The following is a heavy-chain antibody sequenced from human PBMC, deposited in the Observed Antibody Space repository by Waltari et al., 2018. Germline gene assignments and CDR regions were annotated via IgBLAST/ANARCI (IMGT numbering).Heavy chain of an antibody. V-gene: IGHV5-51*01. Sequence: EVHLAQSGAEVKKPGESLKLSCEASDDTFAEYWVGWVRQMPGKGLEWMGMVFPRDSDTRYSPSFQGQVTMSVDRSTNTAFLQWSSLRASDTAIYYCVRQHVGTYGADFYYYMDVWGKGTTVTVSS. CDR3: VRQHVGTYGADFYYYMDV. CDR1: DDTFAEYW. J-gene: IGHJ6*03. CDR2: VFPRDSDT. D-gene: IGHD2-21*01.